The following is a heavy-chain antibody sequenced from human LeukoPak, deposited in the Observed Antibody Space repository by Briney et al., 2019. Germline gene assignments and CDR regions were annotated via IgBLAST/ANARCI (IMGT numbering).Heavy chain of an antibody. Sequence: GGSLRLSCAASGFTFSSYAMSWVRQAPGKGLEWVSAISGSGGSTYYADSVKGRFTISRDNSKNTLYLQMNSLRAEDTAVYYCAKQSGYYDSSGYYGYAFDIWRQGTMVTVSS. CDR3: AKQSGYYDSSGYYGYAFDI. D-gene: IGHD3-22*01. J-gene: IGHJ3*02. CDR2: ISGSGGST. V-gene: IGHV3-23*01. CDR1: GFTFSSYA.